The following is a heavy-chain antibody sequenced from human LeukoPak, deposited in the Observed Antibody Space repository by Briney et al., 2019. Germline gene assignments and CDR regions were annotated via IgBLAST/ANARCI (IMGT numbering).Heavy chain of an antibody. V-gene: IGHV4-38-2*02. Sequence: SETLSLTCTVSGYSISSGYYWGWIRQPPGKGLEWIGSIYHSGSTYYNPSLKSRVTISVDTSKNQFSLKLSSVTAADTALYYCARVPTVTFFDYWGQGTLITVSS. CDR1: GYSISSGYY. J-gene: IGHJ4*02. CDR3: ARVPTVTFFDY. D-gene: IGHD4-17*01. CDR2: IYHSGST.